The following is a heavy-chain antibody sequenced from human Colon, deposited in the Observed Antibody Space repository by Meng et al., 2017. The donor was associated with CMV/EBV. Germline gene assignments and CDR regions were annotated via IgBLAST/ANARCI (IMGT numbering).Heavy chain of an antibody. V-gene: IGHV3-30*04. CDR1: TFNKDA. D-gene: IGHD2-2*02. J-gene: IGHJ3*02. CDR2: ISFDGSNK. CDR3: ARVRCSSSSCYTYDAFDI. Sequence: TFNKDAIHWVRQAPGKGLEWVALISFDGSNKYYADSVKGRYTISRDSSKNTLYLQMNSLRTDDTALYYCARVRCSSSSCYTYDAFDIWGQGTMVTVSS.